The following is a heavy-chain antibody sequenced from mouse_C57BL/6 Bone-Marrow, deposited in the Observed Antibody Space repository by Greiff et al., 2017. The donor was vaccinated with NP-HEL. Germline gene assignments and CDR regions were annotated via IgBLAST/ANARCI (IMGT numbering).Heavy chain of an antibody. CDR1: GYTFTDYN. D-gene: IGHD1-1*01. CDR2: INPNNGGT. Sequence: VQLKESGPELVKPGASVKIPCKASGYTFTDYNMDWVKQSHGKSLEWIGDINPNNGGTIYNQKFKGKATLTVDKSSSTAYMELRSLTSEDTAVYYCARRYGSSKGFAYWGQGTLVTVSA. V-gene: IGHV1-18*01. CDR3: ARRYGSSKGFAY. J-gene: IGHJ3*01.